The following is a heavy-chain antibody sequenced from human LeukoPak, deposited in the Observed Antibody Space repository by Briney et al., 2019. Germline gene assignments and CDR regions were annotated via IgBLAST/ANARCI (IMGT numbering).Heavy chain of an antibody. CDR3: ARGVVVAPRSAFDI. D-gene: IGHD2-2*01. V-gene: IGHV3-7*01. J-gene: IGHJ3*02. CDR2: INQDGSEK. Sequence: PGGSLRLSCAASGFTFSSYRITWVRQAPGKGLEWVANINQDGSEKCYVDSVKGRFTISRDNAKNSLSLQMNSLRVEDTAVYYCARGVVVAPRSAFDIWGQGTMVTVSS. CDR1: GFTFSSYR.